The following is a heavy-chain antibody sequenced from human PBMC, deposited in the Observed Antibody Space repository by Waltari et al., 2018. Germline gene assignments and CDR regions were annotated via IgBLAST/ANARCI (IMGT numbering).Heavy chain of an antibody. D-gene: IGHD1-26*01. J-gene: IGHJ3*01. CDR1: GFTFRDAW. V-gene: IGHV3-15*01. CDR2: IKSKNDGGTT. Sequence: EVQLVESGGGLVKPGGSLRLSCTASGFTFRDAWMNWVRQAPGKGLEWVGRIKSKNDGGTTDYAAPVKGRFTISRDDSKNTVYLQMNSLKTEDTAVYYCTTGEDVTRNDAFDVWGQGTKVTVS. CDR3: TTGEDVTRNDAFDV.